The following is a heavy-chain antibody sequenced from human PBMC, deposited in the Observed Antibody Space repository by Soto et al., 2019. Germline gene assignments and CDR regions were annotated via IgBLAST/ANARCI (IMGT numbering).Heavy chain of an antibody. CDR3: AKEYCDSSRCYLPDY. V-gene: IGHV1-69*13. CDR1: GGTFSSYA. D-gene: IGHD2-2*01. J-gene: IGHJ4*02. Sequence: SVKVSCKASGGTFSSYAISWVRQAPGQGLEWKGGIIPIFGTANYAQKFQGRVTITADESTSTAYMELRSLRSDDTAVYYCAKEYCDSSRCYLPDYWGQGALVTVSS. CDR2: IIPIFGTA.